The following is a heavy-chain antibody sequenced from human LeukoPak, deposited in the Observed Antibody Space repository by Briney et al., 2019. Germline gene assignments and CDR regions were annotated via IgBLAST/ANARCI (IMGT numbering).Heavy chain of an antibody. Sequence: SVKVSCKASGGTFSSYAISWVRQAPGQGLEWMGGIIPIFGTANYAQKFQGRVTITADESTSTAYMELSSLRSEDTAVYYCATPAPGTTGTTLHYWGQGTLVTVSS. CDR3: ATPAPGTTGTTLHY. D-gene: IGHD1-1*01. J-gene: IGHJ4*02. CDR2: IIPIFGTA. V-gene: IGHV1-69*13. CDR1: GGTFSSYA.